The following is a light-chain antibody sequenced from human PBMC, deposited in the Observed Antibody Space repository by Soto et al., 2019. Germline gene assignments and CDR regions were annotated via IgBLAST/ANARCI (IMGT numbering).Light chain of an antibody. CDR1: GSSIGTNT. CDR2: GDN. Sequence: QSALTQPPSASGTPGQRVTISCSGSGSSIGTNTVNWYRQLPGTAPKLLIYGDNQRPSGFPDRFSGSKSGTSASLAISGLQSEDEAEYSCAAWDGSLNNVLFGGGTKLTVL. J-gene: IGLJ2*01. V-gene: IGLV1-44*01. CDR3: AAWDGSLNNVL.